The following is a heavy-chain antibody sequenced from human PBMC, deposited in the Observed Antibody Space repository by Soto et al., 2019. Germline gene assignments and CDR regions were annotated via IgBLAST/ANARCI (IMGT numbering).Heavy chain of an antibody. CDR1: GGSISSGDDF. CDR2: IYYSGST. Sequence: QVQLQESGPELVKPSQTLSLTCTVSGGSISSGDDFWTWLRQPPGKGLEWIGYIYYSGSTYYNPSLKSRFTMSVDTSKNQFSLKLSSVTAADTAVYYCASDRAKLKDYYYYGMDVWGHGTTVTVSS. CDR3: ASDRAKLKDYYYYGMDV. D-gene: IGHD3-10*01. V-gene: IGHV4-30-4*01. J-gene: IGHJ6*02.